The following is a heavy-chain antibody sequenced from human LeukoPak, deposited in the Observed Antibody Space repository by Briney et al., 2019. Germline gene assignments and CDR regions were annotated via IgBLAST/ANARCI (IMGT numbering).Heavy chain of an antibody. J-gene: IGHJ6*03. Sequence: GGSLRLSCTASGFLFSTYGMKWVRQIPGKGLEWISYISVSSSIVYYADSVKGRFTVSRDNDKNSVYLQMNSLRAEDTAVYFCARGTTRIQPPTYYYYMDVWGKGTTVTVSS. V-gene: IGHV3-48*01. D-gene: IGHD1-1*01. CDR1: GFLFSTYG. CDR3: ARGTTRIQPPTYYYYMDV. CDR2: ISVSSSIV.